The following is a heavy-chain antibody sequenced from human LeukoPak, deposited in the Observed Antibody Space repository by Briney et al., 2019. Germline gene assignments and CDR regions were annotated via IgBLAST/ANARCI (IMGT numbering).Heavy chain of an antibody. D-gene: IGHD3-16*01. CDR2: ISYNGGSR. V-gene: IGHV3-23*01. J-gene: IGHJ6*02. CDR1: GFTFSRFA. Sequence: GGSLRLSCAASGFTFSRFAINWVRQAPGKGLEWVSGISYNGGSRFYADSVKGRFTISRDNSKNTVFLQMNGLRGDDTAVYYCAKASELGGYPNYYYYGMDVWGQGTTVTVSS. CDR3: AKASELGGYPNYYYYGMDV.